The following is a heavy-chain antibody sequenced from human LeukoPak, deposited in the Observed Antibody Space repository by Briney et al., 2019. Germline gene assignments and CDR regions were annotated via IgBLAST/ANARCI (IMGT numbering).Heavy chain of an antibody. Sequence: SQTLSLTCAISGDSVSNKTTAWNWIRQSPSRGLEWLGRTYYRSRWYHEYALSVTSRITINTDTSKNQFSLHLDSVTPEDTAVYYCAGGYSISFWGQGTLVTVSS. CDR2: TYYRSRWYH. CDR1: GDSVSNKTTA. J-gene: IGHJ4*02. D-gene: IGHD3-3*02. V-gene: IGHV6-1*01. CDR3: AGGYSISF.